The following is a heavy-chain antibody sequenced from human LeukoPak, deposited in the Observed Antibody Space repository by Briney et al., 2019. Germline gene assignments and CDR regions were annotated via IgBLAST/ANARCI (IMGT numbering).Heavy chain of an antibody. CDR2: IIGNGGDI. CDR3: AKDRIPDGRYSIDF. V-gene: IGHV3-23*01. CDR1: GFTFNTYA. Sequence: GGSLRLSCAASGFTFNTYAMNWVRQAPGKGLEWVSVIIGNGGDIHYAGSVRGRFTISRDNSKNTLYLQMNSLRVEDTAVYYRAKDRIPDGRYSIDFWGPGTLVTVSS. J-gene: IGHJ4*02. D-gene: IGHD5-24*01.